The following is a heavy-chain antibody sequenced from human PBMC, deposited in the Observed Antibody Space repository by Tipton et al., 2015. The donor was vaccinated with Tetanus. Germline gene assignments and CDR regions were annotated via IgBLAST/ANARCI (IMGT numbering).Heavy chain of an antibody. Sequence: TLSLTCSVSGVSITDYYWTWIRQPAGKGLEWIGNIYSSGDTRSSPSLKSRVTLSEDTPKNQLSLTLSSVTAADTAVHYCARAGRPLREIRRVYRAPLWYFALWGRGTLVTVSS. CDR2: IYSSGDT. CDR3: ARAGRPLREIRRVYRAPLWYFAL. V-gene: IGHV4-4*07. CDR1: GVSITDYY. J-gene: IGHJ2*01. D-gene: IGHD3-10*01.